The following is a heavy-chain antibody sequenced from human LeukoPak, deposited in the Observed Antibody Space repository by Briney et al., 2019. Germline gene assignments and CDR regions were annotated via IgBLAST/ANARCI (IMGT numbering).Heavy chain of an antibody. CDR1: GGSFSGYY. CDR3: ARGVTTVTTLVVLNYYYYGMDV. D-gene: IGHD4-17*01. Sequence: SETLSLTCAVYGGSFSGYYWSWIRQPPGKGLEWIGEINHSGSTNYSPSLKSRVTISVDTSKNQFSLKLSSVTAADTAVYYCARGVTTVTTLVVLNYYYYGMDVWGQGTTVTVSS. J-gene: IGHJ6*02. CDR2: INHSGST. V-gene: IGHV4-34*01.